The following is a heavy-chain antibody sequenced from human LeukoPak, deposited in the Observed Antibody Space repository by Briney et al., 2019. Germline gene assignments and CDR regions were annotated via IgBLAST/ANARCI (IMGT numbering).Heavy chain of an antibody. CDR1: GGSISSYY. Sequence: KASETLSLTCTVSGGSISSYYWSWIRQPPGKGLEWIGYIYYSGSTNYNPSLKSRVTISVDTSKNQFSLKLSSVTAADTAVYYCARNPVDSSSWSLDYWGQGTLVTVSS. J-gene: IGHJ4*02. V-gene: IGHV4-59*12. D-gene: IGHD6-13*01. CDR3: ARNPVDSSSWSLDY. CDR2: IYYSGST.